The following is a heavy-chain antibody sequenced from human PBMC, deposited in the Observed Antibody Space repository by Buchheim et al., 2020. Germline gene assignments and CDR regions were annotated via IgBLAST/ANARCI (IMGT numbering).Heavy chain of an antibody. CDR3: ARGRPVWWLIGGFDY. D-gene: IGHD5-12*01. CDR2: INHSGST. V-gene: IGHV4-34*01. J-gene: IGHJ4*02. CDR1: GGSFSGYY. Sequence: QVQLQQWGAGLLKPSETLSLTCAVYGGSFSGYYWSWIRQPPGKGLEWIGEINHSGSTNYNPSLKRRVTISVDTSKNQFSLKLSSVTAADTAVYYCARGRPVWWLIGGFDYWGQGTL.